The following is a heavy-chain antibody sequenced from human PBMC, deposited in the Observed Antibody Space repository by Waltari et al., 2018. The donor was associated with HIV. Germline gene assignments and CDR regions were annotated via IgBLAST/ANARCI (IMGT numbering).Heavy chain of an antibody. Sequence: QVQLQESGPGLVKPSQTLSLTCTVSGGSITSGDYYWTWIRQPAGKGLEWIGRVYTSGSANYNPSLSSRVTMSLDTSKNQFSLKLTSVTAADTAVYYCARGLDILTGHYHWFLDVWGRGTLVTVSS. V-gene: IGHV4-61*02. J-gene: IGHJ2*01. CDR3: ARGLDILTGHYHWFLDV. CDR1: GGSITSGDYY. CDR2: VYTSGSA. D-gene: IGHD3-9*01.